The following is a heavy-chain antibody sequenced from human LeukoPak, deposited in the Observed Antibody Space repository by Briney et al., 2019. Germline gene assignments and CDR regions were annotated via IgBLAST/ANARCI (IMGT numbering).Heavy chain of an antibody. CDR3: ARRDSYSSGYYYFDY. Sequence: PSETLSLTCTVSGGSISSYYWSWIRQPPGKGLEWIGYFYYSGSAYYNPSLKSRVTISVDTSKNQFSLKLSSVTAADTAVYYCARRDSYSSGYYYFDYWGQGTLVTVSS. CDR1: GGSISSYY. J-gene: IGHJ4*02. CDR2: FYYSGSA. D-gene: IGHD3-22*01. V-gene: IGHV4-59*08.